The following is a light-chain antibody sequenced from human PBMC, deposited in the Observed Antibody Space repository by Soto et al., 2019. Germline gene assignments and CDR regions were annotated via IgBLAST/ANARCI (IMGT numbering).Light chain of an antibody. V-gene: IGKV3-15*01. Sequence: EIVMTQSPATLSVSPGQTASVSCQASQSAGNLLAWYQQKPGQPPRLVIYYISTRATGIPARFSGSGSGTEFTLTINSLQSEDSAVYYCQQHNQWPITFGQGTRLEI. J-gene: IGKJ5*01. CDR2: YIS. CDR1: QSAGNL. CDR3: QQHNQWPIT.